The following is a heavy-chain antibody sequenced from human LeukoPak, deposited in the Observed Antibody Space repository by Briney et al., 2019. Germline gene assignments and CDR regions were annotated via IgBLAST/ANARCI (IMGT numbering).Heavy chain of an antibody. Sequence: GGSLRLSCAASGLTFDVFAMHWVRQAPGKGLEWVSGISWNSGDIGYADSVKGRFTISRDNAKKSLYLEMNSLRAEDTALYYCANDSSAGSNPYFDYWGQGTLVTVSS. V-gene: IGHV3-9*01. D-gene: IGHD6-13*01. CDR2: ISWNSGDI. CDR1: GLTFDVFA. CDR3: ANDSSAGSNPYFDY. J-gene: IGHJ4*02.